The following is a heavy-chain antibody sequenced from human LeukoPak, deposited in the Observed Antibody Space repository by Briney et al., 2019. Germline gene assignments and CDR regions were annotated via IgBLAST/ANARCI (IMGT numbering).Heavy chain of an antibody. V-gene: IGHV7-4-1*02. CDR3: ARKLEWLSDYEYNWFDP. Sequence: ASVKVSCKASGYTFTGYYMHWVRQAPGQGLEWMGWINTNTGNPTYAQGFTGRFVFSLDTSVGTAYLQISSLKAEDTAVYYCARKLEWLSDYEYNWFDPWGQGTLVTVSS. CDR2: INTNTGNP. D-gene: IGHD3-3*01. CDR1: GYTFTGYY. J-gene: IGHJ5*02.